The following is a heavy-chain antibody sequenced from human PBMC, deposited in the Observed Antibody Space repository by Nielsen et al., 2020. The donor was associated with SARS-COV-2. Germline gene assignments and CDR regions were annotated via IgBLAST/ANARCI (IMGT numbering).Heavy chain of an antibody. D-gene: IGHD6-6*01. J-gene: IGHJ4*02. V-gene: IGHV4-34*01. Sequence: LETLSLTCAVYGGSFSGYYWSWIRQPPGKGLEWIGEINHSGYTNYNPSLKSRVTISVDTSKNQFSLKLSSVTAADTAVYYCARASHSSSALIFDYWGQGTLVTVSS. CDR2: INHSGYT. CDR3: ARASHSSSALIFDY. CDR1: GGSFSGYY.